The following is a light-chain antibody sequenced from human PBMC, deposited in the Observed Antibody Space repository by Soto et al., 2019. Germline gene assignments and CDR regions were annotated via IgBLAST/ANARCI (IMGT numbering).Light chain of an antibody. CDR2: GSS. CDR1: RSVSTN. CDR3: QQYNNWPRT. Sequence: EIVMRQSPATLSVSPGERARLSCRASRSVSTNLSWYQQKPGHAPRLLIYGSSTSATGFPARFSGSGSGTEFTLTISILQSEDFAVYYCQQYNNWPRTFGQGTKVDI. V-gene: IGKV3-15*01. J-gene: IGKJ1*01.